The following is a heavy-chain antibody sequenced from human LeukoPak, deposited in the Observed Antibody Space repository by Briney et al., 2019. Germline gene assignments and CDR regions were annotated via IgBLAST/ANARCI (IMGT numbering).Heavy chain of an antibody. CDR3: ARDFGYSSSWYLGY. D-gene: IGHD6-13*01. J-gene: IGHJ4*02. CDR2: INSDGSDA. Sequence: GGSLRLSCAASAFTFSNYWMHWVRQVPGKGLMWVSRINSDGSDATYADSVKGRFTISRDNAKSTLYLQLISLRAEDTAVYYCARDFGYSSSWYLGYWGQGTLVTVSS. V-gene: IGHV3-74*01. CDR1: AFTFSNYW.